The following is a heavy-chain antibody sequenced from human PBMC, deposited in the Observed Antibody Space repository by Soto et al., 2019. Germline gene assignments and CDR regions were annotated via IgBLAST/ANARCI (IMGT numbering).Heavy chain of an antibody. Sequence: GGSLRLSCAASGCTFSSYAMSWVRPDTGKGLEWVSAISGSGGSTYYADSVKGRFTISRDNSKNTLYLQMNSLRAEDTAVYYCAKDAYSSGWYALSYYFDYWGQGTLVTVSS. CDR3: AKDAYSSGWYALSYYFDY. J-gene: IGHJ4*02. D-gene: IGHD6-19*01. CDR1: GCTFSSYA. V-gene: IGHV3-23*01. CDR2: ISGSGGST.